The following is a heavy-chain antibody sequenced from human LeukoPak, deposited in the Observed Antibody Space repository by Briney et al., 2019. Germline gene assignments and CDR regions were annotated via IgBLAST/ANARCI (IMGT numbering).Heavy chain of an antibody. CDR1: GGSISSSNYY. CDR2: IFYSGST. Sequence: PSETLSLTCTVSGGSISSSNYYWGWIRQPPGKGLEWIGSIFYSGSTYYNPSLKSRVTISVDTSKNQFSLKLSSVTAADTAVYYCVRSDDFWSGYYGYWGQGTLVTVSS. J-gene: IGHJ4*02. D-gene: IGHD3-3*01. V-gene: IGHV4-39*07. CDR3: VRSDDFWSGYYGY.